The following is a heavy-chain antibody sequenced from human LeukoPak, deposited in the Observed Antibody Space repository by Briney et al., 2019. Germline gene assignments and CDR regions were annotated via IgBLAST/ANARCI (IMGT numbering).Heavy chain of an antibody. Sequence: SETLSLTCTVSGGSISSYSWGWIRQPPGKGLEWIGDIFYSGGTNYSPSLKSRVTISVDTSKNQFSLKLNSVTAADTAVYYCARVAGPFDPWGQGTLVTVSS. CDR3: ARVAGPFDP. V-gene: IGHV4-59*01. CDR1: GGSISSYS. J-gene: IGHJ5*02. CDR2: IFYSGGT.